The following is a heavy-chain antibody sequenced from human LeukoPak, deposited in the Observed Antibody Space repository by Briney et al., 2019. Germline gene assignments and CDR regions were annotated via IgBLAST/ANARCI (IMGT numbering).Heavy chain of an antibody. V-gene: IGHV1-18*01. CDR3: ARWGGTYQTYFDY. CDR1: GYTFTSYD. J-gene: IGHJ4*02. Sequence: APVKVSCKASGYTFTSYDISWVRQAPGQGLEWMGYISGYNCNTIYAQKVQDRVTMTTDTSTSTAYMELRSLRSDDTAVYYCARWGGTYQTYFDYWGQGTLVTVSS. D-gene: IGHD2-2*01. CDR2: ISGYNCNT.